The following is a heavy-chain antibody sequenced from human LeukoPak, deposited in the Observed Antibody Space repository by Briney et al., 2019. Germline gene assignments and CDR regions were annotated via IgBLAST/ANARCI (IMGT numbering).Heavy chain of an antibody. J-gene: IGHJ5*02. CDR1: GYTFTSYG. CDR2: ISAYNGNT. V-gene: IGHV1-18*01. D-gene: IGHD3-16*02. Sequence: ASVKVSCKASGYTFTSYGISWVRQAPGQGLEWMGWISAYNGNTNYALKLQGRVTMTADTSTSTAYMELRSLRSDDTAVYYCARDEGYYDYVWGSYPDGDWFDPWGQGTLVTVSS. CDR3: ARDEGYYDYVWGSYPDGDWFDP.